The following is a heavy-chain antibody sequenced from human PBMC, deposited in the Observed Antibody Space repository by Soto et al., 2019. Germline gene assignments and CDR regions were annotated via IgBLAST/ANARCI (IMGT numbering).Heavy chain of an antibody. CDR3: ARGRYSYETIYYKFYYSALDV. D-gene: IGHD3-10*01. V-gene: IGHV4-34*01. CDR2: INDNGGT. CDR1: GGSIRCYY. Sequence: KPSDTLSLTCVVYGGSIRCYYWSWIRQSPGKGLEWIGDINDNGGTNYNPSLKSRVTTSLDTSKKQVSLMVSSVTAADTAVYYCARGRYSYETIYYKFYYSALDVWGQGTTVTVSS. J-gene: IGHJ6*02.